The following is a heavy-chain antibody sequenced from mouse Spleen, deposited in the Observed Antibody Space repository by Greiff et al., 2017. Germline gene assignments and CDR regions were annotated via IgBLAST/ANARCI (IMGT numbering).Heavy chain of an antibody. D-gene: IGHD1-1*01. J-gene: IGHJ2*01. CDR3: ARRVITTVVAKGYYFDY. CDR1: GYAFSSYW. V-gene: IGHV1-80*01. CDR2: IYPGDGDT. Sequence: VQLQQSGAELVMPGASVKISCKASGYAFSSYWMNWVKQRPGQGLEWIGQIYPGDGDTNYNGKFKGKATLTADKSSSTAYMQLSSLTSEDSAGYFSARRVITTVVAKGYYFDYWGPGTPLTVSS.